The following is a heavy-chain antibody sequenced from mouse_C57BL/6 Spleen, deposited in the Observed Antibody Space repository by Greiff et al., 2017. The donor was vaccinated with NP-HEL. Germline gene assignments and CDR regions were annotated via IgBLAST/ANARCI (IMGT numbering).Heavy chain of an antibody. V-gene: IGHV3-8*01. CDR3: ARFYSNYDYAMEY. CDR1: GYSITSDY. CDR2: ISYSGST. Sequence: EVQLQQSGPGLAKPSPTLYLTCSVTGYSITSDYWNWIRQFPGNKLEYIGYISYSGSTYYNPSLKSRISIPRDTSKNQYYLQLKSVTTEDTATYYGARFYSNYDYAMEYWGQGTSVTVSS. D-gene: IGHD2-5*01. J-gene: IGHJ4*01.